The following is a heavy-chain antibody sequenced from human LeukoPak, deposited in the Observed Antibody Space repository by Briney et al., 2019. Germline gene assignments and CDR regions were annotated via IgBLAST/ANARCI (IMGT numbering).Heavy chain of an antibody. Sequence: SGGSLRLSCAASGFTFSSYSMNWVRQAPGKGLEWVSYISSSSTTIYYADSVKGRFTISRDNAKNSVYLQMNSLRAEDTAVYHCAAGGDYYYHMDVWGKGTTVTVSS. CDR3: AAGGDYYYHMDV. CDR2: ISSSSTTI. D-gene: IGHD3-10*01. CDR1: GFTFSSYS. J-gene: IGHJ6*03. V-gene: IGHV3-48*04.